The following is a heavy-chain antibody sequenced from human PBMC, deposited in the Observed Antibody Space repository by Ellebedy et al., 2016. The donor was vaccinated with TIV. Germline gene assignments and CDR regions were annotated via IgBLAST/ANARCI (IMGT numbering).Heavy chain of an antibody. CDR3: ARAGHGGEAGLFGS. CDR1: GDSVSSNSAI. V-gene: IGHV6-1*01. J-gene: IGHJ4*02. CDR2: TYYRSKWYD. D-gene: IGHD2-15*01. Sequence: MPSETLSLTCAISGDSVSSNSAIWHWIRQSPSRGLEWLGRTYYRSKWYDDYATSVRGRTTVRADTSKNQFSLQLNSVSPEDTAVYYCARAGHGGEAGLFGSWGQGTPVTVSS.